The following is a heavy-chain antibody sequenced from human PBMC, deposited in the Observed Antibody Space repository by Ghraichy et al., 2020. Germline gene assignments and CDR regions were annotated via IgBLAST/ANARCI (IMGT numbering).Heavy chain of an antibody. CDR2: MNPNSGNT. Sequence: ASVKVSCKASGYTFTSYDINWVRQATGQGLEWMGWMNPNSGNTGYAQKFQGRVTMTRNTSISTAYMELSSLRSEDTAVYYCARGRDQGYCSSTSCAQDVWGQGTTVTVSS. V-gene: IGHV1-8*01. D-gene: IGHD2-2*01. CDR3: ARGRDQGYCSSTSCAQDV. CDR1: GYTFTSYD. J-gene: IGHJ6*02.